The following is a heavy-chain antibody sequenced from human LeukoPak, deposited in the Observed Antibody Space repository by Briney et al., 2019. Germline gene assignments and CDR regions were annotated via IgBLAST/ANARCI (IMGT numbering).Heavy chain of an antibody. CDR1: GYTFTSYG. V-gene: IGHV1-18*01. J-gene: IGHJ3*02. CDR2: ISAYNGNT. CDR3: ARGYYYDSSGYQDNAFDI. D-gene: IGHD3-22*01. Sequence: GASVKVSCKASGYTFTSYGISWVRQAPGQGREWMGWISAYNGNTNYAQKLQGRVTMTTDTSTSTAYMELRSLRSDDTAVYYCARGYYYDSSGYQDNAFDIWGQGTMVTVSS.